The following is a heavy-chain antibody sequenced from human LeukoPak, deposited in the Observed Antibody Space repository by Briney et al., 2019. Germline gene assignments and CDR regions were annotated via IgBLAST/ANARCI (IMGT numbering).Heavy chain of an antibody. Sequence: ASVKVSCKASGGTFSSYAISWVRQAPGQGLEWMGGIIPIFGTANYAQKFQGRVTITADKSTSTAYMELSGLRSEDTAVYYCASVGRDGYNSYYYYYMDVWGKGTTVTVSS. CDR3: ASVGRDGYNSYYYYYMDV. V-gene: IGHV1-69*06. CDR1: GGTFSSYA. D-gene: IGHD5-24*01. J-gene: IGHJ6*03. CDR2: IIPIFGTA.